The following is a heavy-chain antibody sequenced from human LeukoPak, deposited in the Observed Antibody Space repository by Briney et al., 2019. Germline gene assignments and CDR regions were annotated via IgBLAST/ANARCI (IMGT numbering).Heavy chain of an antibody. J-gene: IGHJ4*02. D-gene: IGHD3-10*01. CDR1: GGTFSSYA. CDR3: ARDSGERGSGSYLIAY. Sequence: WASVKVSCKASGGTFSSYAISWVRQAPGQGLEWMGGIIPIFGTANYAQKFQGRVTITADKSTSTAYMELSRLRSDDTAVYYCARDSGERGSGSYLIAYWGQGTLVTVSS. V-gene: IGHV1-69*06. CDR2: IIPIFGTA.